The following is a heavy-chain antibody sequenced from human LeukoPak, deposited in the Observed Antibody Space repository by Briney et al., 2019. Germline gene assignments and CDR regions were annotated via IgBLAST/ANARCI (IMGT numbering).Heavy chain of an antibody. Sequence: PGGSLRLSCAASGFTFSSYGMHWIRQAPGKGLEWVAVISYDGSNKYYADSVKGRFTISRDNSKNTLYLQMNSLRAEDTAVYYCAKVIGQSSESMYYDFWTPGPLDYRGQGTLVTVSS. D-gene: IGHD3-3*01. CDR1: GFTFSSYG. J-gene: IGHJ4*02. CDR2: ISYDGSNK. V-gene: IGHV3-30*18. CDR3: AKVIGQSSESMYYDFWTPGPLDY.